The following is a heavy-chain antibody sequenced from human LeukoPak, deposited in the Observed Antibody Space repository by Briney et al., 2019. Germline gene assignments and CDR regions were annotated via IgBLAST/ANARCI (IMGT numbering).Heavy chain of an antibody. CDR3: AKEGTGEYCSGGSCALIDY. V-gene: IGHV3-23*01. CDR2: ISGSGGST. D-gene: IGHD2-15*01. CDR1: GFTFSSYA. Sequence: GGSLRLSCAASGFTFSSYAMSWVRQAPGKGLEWVSAISGSGGSTYYADSVKGRFTISRDNSKNTLYLQMNSLRAEDTAVYYCAKEGTGEYCSGGSCALIDYWGQGTLVTVSS. J-gene: IGHJ4*02.